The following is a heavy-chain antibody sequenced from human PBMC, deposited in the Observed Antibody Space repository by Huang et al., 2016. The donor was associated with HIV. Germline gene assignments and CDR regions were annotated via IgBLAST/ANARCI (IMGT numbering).Heavy chain of an antibody. CDR2: IYTSDSDT. D-gene: IGHD6-19*01. CDR1: GDPFTNSC. V-gene: IGHV5-51*03. Sequence: QLVQSGAEVKKPGESLKISCKASGDPFTNSCIGWLRQMSVKGLEWKGLIYTSDSDTKYRPSFQGQLTLSADQSISTAFLQWSSLKASDTAMYYCARRQWLRQTWGAFNIWGQGTMVIVSS. CDR3: ARRQWLRQTWGAFNI. J-gene: IGHJ3*02.